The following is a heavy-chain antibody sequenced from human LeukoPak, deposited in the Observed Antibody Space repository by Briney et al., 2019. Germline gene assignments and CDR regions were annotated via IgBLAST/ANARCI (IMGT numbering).Heavy chain of an antibody. CDR3: ARIQDMVRGVIDY. CDR2: IIPIFGTA. Sequence: SVKVSCKASGGTFSSYAISWVRQAPGQGLEWMGRIIPIFGTANYAQKFQGRVTITTDESTSTAYMELSSLRSEDTAVYYCARIQDMVRGVIDYWGQGTLVTVSS. V-gene: IGHV1-69*05. CDR1: GGTFSSYA. J-gene: IGHJ4*02. D-gene: IGHD3-10*01.